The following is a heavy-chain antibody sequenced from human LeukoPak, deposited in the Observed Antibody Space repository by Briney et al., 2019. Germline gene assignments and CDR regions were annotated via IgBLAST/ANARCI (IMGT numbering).Heavy chain of an antibody. CDR2: MNPNSDNT. D-gene: IGHD6-6*01. CDR3: ARAGVAARPYPQHYYYYYYMDV. Sequence: ASVKLSCKASGYTFSTYDINWLRQASGQGLEWMGWMNPNSDNTGYVEKFQDRVTFTMNTSISTAYMELGSLRSEDTAVYYCARAGVAARPYPQHYYYYYYMDVWGQGTTVTVSS. CDR1: GYTFSTYD. V-gene: IGHV1-8*03. J-gene: IGHJ6*03.